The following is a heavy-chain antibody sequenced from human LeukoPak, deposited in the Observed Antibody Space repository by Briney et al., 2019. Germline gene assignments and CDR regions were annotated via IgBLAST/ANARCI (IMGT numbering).Heavy chain of an antibody. D-gene: IGHD3-10*01. CDR3: AREELWSSRCWDV. V-gene: IGHV3-74*01. CDR2: INTDGSST. Sequence: GGSLRLSCAASGFTFSSYWMHWVRQAPGKGLVWVSRINTDGSSTSYADSVKGRFTISRDNAKNSLYLQMNSLRAEDTAVYYCAREELWSSRCWDVWGQGTTVTVSS. J-gene: IGHJ6*02. CDR1: GFTFSSYW.